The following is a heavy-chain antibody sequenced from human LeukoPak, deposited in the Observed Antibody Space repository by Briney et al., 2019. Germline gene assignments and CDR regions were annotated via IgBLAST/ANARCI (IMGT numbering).Heavy chain of an antibody. D-gene: IGHD2-21*01. Sequence: SGPTLVNPTQALTLTCTFSGFSLKSNGVGVGWFRQPPGKALEWLALIYWDDDKRYSPSLKSRLTITKDTSKNQVVLTMTDMDPVDTATYYCAQSFLYCGSDCYSRYFGYWGQGTLVTVSS. CDR3: AQSFLYCGSDCYSRYFGY. J-gene: IGHJ4*02. V-gene: IGHV2-5*02. CDR1: GFSLKSNGVG. CDR2: IYWDDDK.